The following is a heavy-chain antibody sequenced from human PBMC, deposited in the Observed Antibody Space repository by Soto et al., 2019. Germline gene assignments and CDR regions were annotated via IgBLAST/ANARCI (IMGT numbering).Heavy chain of an antibody. Sequence: SVKVSCKASGFTFTSSAVQWVRQARGQRLEWIGWIVVGSGNTNYAQKFQERVTITRDMSTSTAYMELSSLRSEDTAVYYCAKGGRQWLVTSDFNYWGQGALVTVSS. CDR2: IVVGSGNT. D-gene: IGHD6-19*01. J-gene: IGHJ4*02. CDR1: GFTFTSSA. CDR3: AKGGRQWLVTSDFNY. V-gene: IGHV1-58*01.